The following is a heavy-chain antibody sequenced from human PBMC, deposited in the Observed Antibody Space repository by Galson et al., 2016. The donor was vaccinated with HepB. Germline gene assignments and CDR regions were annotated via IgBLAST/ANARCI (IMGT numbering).Heavy chain of an antibody. J-gene: IGHJ3*02. CDR2: FDPEDGET. Sequence: SVKVSCKVSGYTLSELSMHWVRQAPGKGLEWVGGFDPEDGETIHAQKFQGRVTMTEDTSTDTVYMELSSLRSEDTAVYYCATIKRYSSGYKFPHDAFDIWGQGTMVTVSS. D-gene: IGHD3-22*01. V-gene: IGHV1-24*01. CDR3: ATIKRYSSGYKFPHDAFDI. CDR1: GYTLSELS.